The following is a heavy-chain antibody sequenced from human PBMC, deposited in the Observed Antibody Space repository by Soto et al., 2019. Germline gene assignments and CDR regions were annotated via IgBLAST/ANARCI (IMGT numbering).Heavy chain of an antibody. CDR2: LFYSGTT. V-gene: IGHV4-31*03. J-gene: IGHJ4*02. D-gene: IGHD5-12*01. CDR1: GDSISGGAYY. CDR3: ARALRVATFSS. Sequence: SETLSLTCNVSGDSISGGAYYWTWIRQRPGRGPEWIGFLFYSGTTYYNPSLKSRVTISGDTSKNQFSLRLTSVTAADTAVYFCARALRVATFSSWGQGVLVTVSS.